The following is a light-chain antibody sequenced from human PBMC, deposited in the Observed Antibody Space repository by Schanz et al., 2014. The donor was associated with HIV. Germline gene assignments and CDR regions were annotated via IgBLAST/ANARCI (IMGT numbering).Light chain of an antibody. CDR3: TSYAGSNTHVV. V-gene: IGLV1-40*01. Sequence: QSVLTQPPSVSGAPGQRVTISCTGSSSNIGAGYDVHWYQQLPGTAPKLLIYGNRDRPSGVPDRFSGSKSGTSASLTVSGLQEEDEADYYCTSYAGSNTHVVFGGGTKLTVL. J-gene: IGLJ2*01. CDR1: SSNIGAGYD. CDR2: GNR.